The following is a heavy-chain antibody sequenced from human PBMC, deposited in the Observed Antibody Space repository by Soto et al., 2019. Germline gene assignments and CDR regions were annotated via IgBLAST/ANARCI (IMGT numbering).Heavy chain of an antibody. CDR3: AGMPYTSGLRFDP. CDR2: IYQSGVT. Sequence: TSETLSLTCNMSGDSYSISTFSWSWIRQPPGKALQWIGFIYQSGVTSYNPSLASRVSISLDRSNNQCSLKLKSVTAADTAVYFCAGMPYTSGLRFDPWGPGTLVTVSS. V-gene: IGHV4-30-2*01. J-gene: IGHJ5*02. CDR1: GDSYSISTFS. D-gene: IGHD6-19*01.